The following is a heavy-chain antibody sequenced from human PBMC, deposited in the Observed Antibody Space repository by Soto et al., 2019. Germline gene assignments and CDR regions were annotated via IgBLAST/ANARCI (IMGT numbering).Heavy chain of an antibody. CDR3: ARDQNSCWYADVDAFDI. D-gene: IGHD6-19*01. CDR1: GFTFSSYA. V-gene: IGHV3-64*04. J-gene: IGHJ3*02. Sequence: GGSLRLSCSVSGFTFSSYAMHWVRQAPGKGLECVSAISRNGDNTYYADSVKGRFTISRDNAKNSLYLQVNSLRDEDTAVYYCARDQNSCWYADVDAFDIWGQATIVT. CDR2: ISRNGDNT.